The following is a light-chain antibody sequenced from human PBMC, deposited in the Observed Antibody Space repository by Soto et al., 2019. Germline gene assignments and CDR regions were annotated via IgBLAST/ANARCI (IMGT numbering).Light chain of an antibody. CDR2: GAS. V-gene: IGKV3-20*01. CDR1: QSVSSVY. Sequence: ETVLTQSPDTLSLSPGERATLSCRASQSVSSVYLNWYQQKPGQAPRLLIYGASSRANDIPDRFSGSGSGTDFTLTISRLEPEDFAVYYCQVFGDSPPLYTFGQGTKLEIK. CDR3: QVFGDSPPLYT. J-gene: IGKJ2*01.